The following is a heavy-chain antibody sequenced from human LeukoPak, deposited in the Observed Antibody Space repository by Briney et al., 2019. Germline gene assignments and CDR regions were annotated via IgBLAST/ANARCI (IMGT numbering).Heavy chain of an antibody. CDR3: ARGIVVVVAADYYGMDV. Sequence: GGSLRLSCAASGFTFSSYSMNWVRQAPGKGLEWISYISSSSGTIYYADFAKGRFIVSRDNAKNSLFLQMNSLRAEDTAVYYCARGIVVVVAADYYGMDVWGQGTTVTVSS. D-gene: IGHD2-15*01. CDR2: ISSSSGTI. V-gene: IGHV3-48*04. CDR1: GFTFSSYS. J-gene: IGHJ6*02.